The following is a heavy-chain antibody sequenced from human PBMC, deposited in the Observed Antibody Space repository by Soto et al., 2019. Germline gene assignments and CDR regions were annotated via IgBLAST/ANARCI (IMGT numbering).Heavy chain of an antibody. D-gene: IGHD3-22*01. CDR1: GFTFSSYA. CDR3: ANALLRFGHYGMDV. V-gene: IGHV3-23*01. Sequence: EVQLLESGGGLVQPGGSLRLSCAASGFTFSSYAMSWVRQAPGKGLEWVSAISGSGGSTYYADSVKGRFTISRDNSKNMLYLQMNSLRAEDTAVYYCANALLRFGHYGMDVWGQGTTVTVSS. CDR2: ISGSGGST. J-gene: IGHJ6*02.